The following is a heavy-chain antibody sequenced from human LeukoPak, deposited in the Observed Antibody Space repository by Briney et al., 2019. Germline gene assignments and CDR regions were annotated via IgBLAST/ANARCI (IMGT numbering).Heavy chain of an antibody. Sequence: ASVKVSCKASGGTFSSYAISWVRQAAGQGLEWMGRIIPILGIANYAQKFQGRVTITADKSTSTAYMELSSLRSEDTAVYYCARPGSAVGATTAEYFQHWGQGTLVTVSS. J-gene: IGHJ1*01. D-gene: IGHD1-26*01. CDR2: IIPILGIA. CDR3: ARPGSAVGATTAEYFQH. CDR1: GGTFSSYA. V-gene: IGHV1-69*04.